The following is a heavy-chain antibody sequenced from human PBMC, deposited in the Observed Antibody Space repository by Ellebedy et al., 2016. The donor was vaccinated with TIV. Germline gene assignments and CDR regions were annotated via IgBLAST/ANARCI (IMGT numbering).Heavy chain of an antibody. V-gene: IGHV3-30*18. D-gene: IGHD6-13*01. Sequence: GGSLRLXCAASGFTFSSYGMHWVRQAPGKGLEWVAVISYDGSNKYYADSVKGRFTISRDNSKNTLYLQMNSLRAEDTAVYYCAKDIAAWIAAAGIPYFDYWGQGTLVTVSS. CDR1: GFTFSSYG. CDR3: AKDIAAWIAAAGIPYFDY. CDR2: ISYDGSNK. J-gene: IGHJ4*02.